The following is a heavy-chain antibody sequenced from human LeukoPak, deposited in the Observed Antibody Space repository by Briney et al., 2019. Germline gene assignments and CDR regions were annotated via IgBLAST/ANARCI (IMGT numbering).Heavy chain of an antibody. CDR1: GGSINSSAYY. V-gene: IGHV4-39*01. CDR3: TRRWSNFWSEY. Sequence: SETLSLTCTVSGGSINSSAYYWGWIRQPPGKGLEWIGSMFYSGSTNYNPSLKSRITIAVDTSKNQFFLKLSSVTAADTAVYYCTRRWSNFWSEYWGQGTLVTVSS. D-gene: IGHD3-3*01. J-gene: IGHJ4*02. CDR2: MFYSGST.